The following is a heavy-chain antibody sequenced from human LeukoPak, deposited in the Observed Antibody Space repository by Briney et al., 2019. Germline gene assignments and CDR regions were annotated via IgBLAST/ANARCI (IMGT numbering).Heavy chain of an antibody. D-gene: IGHD2-8*02. CDR1: GGSISSSSYY. CDR3: ARHTGGGFTR. Sequence: SETLSLTCTVSGGSISSSSYYWGWIRQPPGTGLEWIGSIYYSGSTYYNPSLKSRVTISVDTSKNQFSLKLSSVTAADTAVYYCARHTGGGFTRWGQGTLVTVSS. CDR2: IYYSGST. V-gene: IGHV4-39*01. J-gene: IGHJ4*02.